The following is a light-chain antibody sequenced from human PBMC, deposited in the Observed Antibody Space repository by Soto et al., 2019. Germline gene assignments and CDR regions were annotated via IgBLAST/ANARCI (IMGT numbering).Light chain of an antibody. CDR3: SSYTSSSTL. Sequence: QSVLTQPAAVYESPGQSITISCPGTSSDVGGYNYVSWYQQHPGKAPKLMIYDVSNRPSGFSNRFSGSKSGNTASLPISGLQAEDEADYYCSSYTSSSTLFGTGTKVPVL. CDR1: SSDVGGYNY. J-gene: IGLJ1*01. CDR2: DVS. V-gene: IGLV2-14*01.